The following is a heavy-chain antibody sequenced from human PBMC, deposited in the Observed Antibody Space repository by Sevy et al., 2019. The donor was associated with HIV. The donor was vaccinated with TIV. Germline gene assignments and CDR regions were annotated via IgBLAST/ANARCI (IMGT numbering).Heavy chain of an antibody. V-gene: IGHV3-30-3*01. D-gene: IGHD3-22*01. CDR1: GFTFTTYA. CDR2: ISYDGSNT. J-gene: IGHJ4*02. Sequence: GGSLRLSCAASGFTFTTYAMHWVRQAPGKGLEWVAVISYDGSNTYYADSVKGRFTISRDSSKNTLYLQMNSLRAKDTAVCFCARDGGYDSRGYDLSNYWGQGTMVTVSS. CDR3: ARDGGYDSRGYDLSNY.